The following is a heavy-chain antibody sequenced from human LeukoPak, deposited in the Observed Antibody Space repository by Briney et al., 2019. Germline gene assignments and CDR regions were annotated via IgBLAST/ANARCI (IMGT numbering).Heavy chain of an antibody. Sequence: AGSLPLSCAASGFTFNTYTINWVRQAPGEGLEWVSSITSNSDYIYYADSVRGRFTISRDNAKNSLYLQMDSLTVEDTAVYYCARGGSFYTWGQGTMVTVSS. CDR2: ITSNSDYI. CDR3: ARGGSFYT. V-gene: IGHV3-21*01. CDR1: GFTFNTYT. J-gene: IGHJ4*02. D-gene: IGHD1-26*01.